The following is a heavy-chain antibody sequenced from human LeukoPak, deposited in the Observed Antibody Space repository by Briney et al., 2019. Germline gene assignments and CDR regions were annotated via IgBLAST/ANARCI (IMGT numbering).Heavy chain of an antibody. D-gene: IGHD5-18*01. Sequence: GGSLRLSCAASGFTFSSYSMNWVRQAPGKGLEWVSYTSSSDSTKYYADSVKGRFTISRDNAKNSLYLQMNGLRDEDTAVYYCARVTDTALDYFNGMGVWGQGTAVTVSS. CDR1: GFTFSSYS. V-gene: IGHV3-48*02. J-gene: IGHJ6*02. CDR3: ARVTDTALDYFNGMGV. CDR2: TSSSDSTK.